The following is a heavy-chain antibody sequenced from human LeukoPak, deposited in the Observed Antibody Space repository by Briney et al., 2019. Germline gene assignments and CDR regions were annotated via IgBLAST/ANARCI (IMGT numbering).Heavy chain of an antibody. J-gene: IGHJ4*02. CDR2: INQDGSDT. CDR3: ARSQSTMATWSMDF. V-gene: IGHV3-7*01. Sequence: GGSLSLSCAAFGFTFNKYRMTWVRQAPGKGLEWVANINQDGSDTYYVDSVGGRFTISRDDAKSSLFLQMNDLRLEDSAVYFCARSQSTMATWSMDFWGRGTRVTVSS. D-gene: IGHD1-14*01. CDR1: GFTFNKYR.